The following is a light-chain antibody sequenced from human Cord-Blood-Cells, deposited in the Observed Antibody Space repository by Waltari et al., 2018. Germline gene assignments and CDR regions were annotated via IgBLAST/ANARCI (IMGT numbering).Light chain of an antibody. Sequence: QSALTQPASVSGSPGQSITISCTGTSRDVGSYNLFSWYQQHPGKAPKLMIYEVSKRPSGVSNRFSGSKSGNTASLTISGLQAEDEADYYCCSYAGSSTGVFGGGTKLTVL. V-gene: IGLV2-23*02. J-gene: IGLJ3*02. CDR2: EVS. CDR1: SRDVGSYNL. CDR3: CSYAGSSTGV.